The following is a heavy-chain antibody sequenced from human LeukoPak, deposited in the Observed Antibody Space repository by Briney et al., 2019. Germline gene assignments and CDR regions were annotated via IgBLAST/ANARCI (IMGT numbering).Heavy chain of an antibody. CDR2: IKQDGSEK. CDR3: ARVMYYDYVWGSYRPFDY. Sequence: GGSLRLSCAASGFTFSSYWMSWVRQAPGKGLEWVANIKQDGSEKYYVDSVKGRFTISRDNAKNSPYLQMNSLRAEDTAVYYCARVMYYDYVWGSYRPFDYWGQGTLVTVSS. J-gene: IGHJ4*02. V-gene: IGHV3-7*01. CDR1: GFTFSSYW. D-gene: IGHD3-16*02.